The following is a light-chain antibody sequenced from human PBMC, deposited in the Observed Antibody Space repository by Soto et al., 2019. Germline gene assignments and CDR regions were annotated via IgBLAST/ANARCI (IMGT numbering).Light chain of an antibody. CDR3: QQYGTSEII. CDR1: QSISSNY. Sequence: EIVLTQSPGTLSLSPGERATLSCWASQSISSNYLAWYQQKPGQPPRLLISGSSIRATGIPKRFSGSASGTNFTLTISSLEPEDFAVFYCQQYGTSEIIFGQGTRLEI. V-gene: IGKV3-20*01. J-gene: IGKJ5*01. CDR2: GSS.